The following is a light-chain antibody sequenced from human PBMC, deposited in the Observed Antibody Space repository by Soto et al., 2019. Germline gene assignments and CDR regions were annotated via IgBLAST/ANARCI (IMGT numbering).Light chain of an antibody. J-gene: IGKJ1*01. Sequence: EIVMTQSPATLSVSPGDRATISCRASQSVSSYLAWYQQKPGQAPKLLIYGASTRAIGIPARFSGSGSGTEFTLTITSLQSEDYAVSYCQHYNNCPPQWTFGQGTKVEIK. CDR2: GAS. CDR1: QSVSSY. V-gene: IGKV3-15*01. CDR3: QHYNNCPPQWT.